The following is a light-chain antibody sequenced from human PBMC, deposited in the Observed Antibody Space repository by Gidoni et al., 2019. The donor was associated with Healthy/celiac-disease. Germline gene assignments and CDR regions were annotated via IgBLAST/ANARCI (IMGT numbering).Light chain of an antibody. CDR3: QQLGT. J-gene: IGKJ1*01. CDR1: QSVRSSY. V-gene: IGKV3D-20*01. CDR2: DAS. Sequence: EIVLTQSPATLSLSPGERATLSCVASQSVRSSYLAWYQQKPGLAPRLLIYDASSRATCIPDRFSGRGAGTYFTLTISRLEPEDFAVYYCQQLGTFGQGTKGEIK.